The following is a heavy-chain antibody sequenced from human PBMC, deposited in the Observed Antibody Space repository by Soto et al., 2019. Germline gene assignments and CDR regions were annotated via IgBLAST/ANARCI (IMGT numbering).Heavy chain of an antibody. J-gene: IGHJ6*02. Sequence: GASVKVSCRASGFTFTSYGISWARQAPGKGLEWMGWISAYNGNTNYAQKVQGRVTMTTETSTSTAYMELRSLRSDDTAVYYRARTTLAVLRFLGWFNPIRNYYYGMDVGGRGTTVTVSS. D-gene: IGHD3-3*01. CDR2: ISAYNGNT. CDR1: GFTFTSYG. V-gene: IGHV1-18*01. CDR3: ARTTLAVLRFLGWFNPIRNYYYGMDV.